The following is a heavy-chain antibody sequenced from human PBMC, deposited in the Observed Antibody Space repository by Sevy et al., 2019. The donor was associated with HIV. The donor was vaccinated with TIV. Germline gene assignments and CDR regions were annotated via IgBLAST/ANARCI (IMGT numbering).Heavy chain of an antibody. J-gene: IGHJ4*02. CDR2: ISGSGGST. V-gene: IGHV3-23*01. CDR1: GFTFSSYA. D-gene: IGHD2-15*01. CDR3: AKSPPRCSGGTCSFDY. Sequence: QGGSLRLSCAASGFTFSSYAMSWVRQAPGKGLEWVSAISGSGGSTYYADSVKGRFTISRDNSKNTLYLQMNSLRAEDTAVYYCAKSPPRCSGGTCSFDYWGQGTLVTVSS.